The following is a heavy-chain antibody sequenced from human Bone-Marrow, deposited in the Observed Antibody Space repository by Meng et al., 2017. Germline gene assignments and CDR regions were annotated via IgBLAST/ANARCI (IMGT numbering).Heavy chain of an antibody. D-gene: IGHD3-22*01. CDR2: VYYSGTT. CDR3: ASTYYYDSTGPNWFGP. Sequence: QLQLQESGPALVKPSQTLSLTCTVSGGSISRGGYYWSWIRQHPGKGLEWIGYVYYSGTTDYNPSLKSRVTISADTSKNQFSLKLSAVTAADTAVYYCASTYYYDSTGPNWFGPWGQGTLVTVSS. CDR1: GGSISRGGYY. J-gene: IGHJ5*02. V-gene: IGHV4-31*03.